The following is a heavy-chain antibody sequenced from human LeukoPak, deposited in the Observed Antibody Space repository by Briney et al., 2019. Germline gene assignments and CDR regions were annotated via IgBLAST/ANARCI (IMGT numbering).Heavy chain of an antibody. Sequence: GASVKVSCKASGYTVTSYGITWVRQAPGQGLEWMGWISAHNGKTNYAQKFQGRVTMTTDTPTSTAYMELRSLRSDDTAVYYCARGDVVVSAAVRFDPWGQGTLVTVSS. CDR1: GYTVTSYG. CDR2: ISAHNGKT. V-gene: IGHV1-18*01. D-gene: IGHD2-2*01. J-gene: IGHJ5*02. CDR3: ARGDVVVSAAVRFDP.